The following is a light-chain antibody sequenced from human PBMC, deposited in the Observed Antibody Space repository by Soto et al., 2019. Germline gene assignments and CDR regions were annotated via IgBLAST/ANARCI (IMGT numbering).Light chain of an antibody. V-gene: IGKV3-20*01. CDR2: GAS. CDR1: QSVSSSY. J-gene: IGKJ1*01. CDR3: QQYGSSPTWT. Sequence: EIVLTQSPGTLSLSPGERATLACRASQSVSSSYLGWYQQKPGQAPRLLIYGASSRATGIPDRFSGSGSGTDLTLTISRLEPEDFAVYYCQQYGSSPTWTFGQGTKVEIK.